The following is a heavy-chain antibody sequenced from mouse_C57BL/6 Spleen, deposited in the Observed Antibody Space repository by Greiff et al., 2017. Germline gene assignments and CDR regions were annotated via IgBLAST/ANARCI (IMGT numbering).Heavy chain of an antibody. CDR2: INPSTGGT. Sequence: VQLQQSGPELVKPGASVKISCKASGYSFTGYYMNWVKQSPEKSLEWIGEINPSTGGTTYNQKFKAKATLTVDKSSSTAYMQLKSLTSEDSAVYYCARGGYGNYEGAMDYWGQGTSVTVSS. CDR1: GYSFTGYY. D-gene: IGHD2-1*01. CDR3: ARGGYGNYEGAMDY. V-gene: IGHV1-42*01. J-gene: IGHJ4*01.